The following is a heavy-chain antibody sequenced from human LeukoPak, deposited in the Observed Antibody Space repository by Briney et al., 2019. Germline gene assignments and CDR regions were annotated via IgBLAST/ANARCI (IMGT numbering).Heavy chain of an antibody. CDR3: ARRATYYYDSSGYLRQGNWFDP. CDR1: GGSISSYY. J-gene: IGHJ5*02. CDR2: IYYSGST. D-gene: IGHD3-22*01. V-gene: IGHV4-59*08. Sequence: PSETLSLTCTVSGGSISSYYWSWIRQPPGKGLEWIGYIYYSGSTNYNPSLKSRVTISVDTSKNQFSLKLSSVTDADTAVYYCARRATYYYDSSGYLRQGNWFDPWGQGTLVTVSS.